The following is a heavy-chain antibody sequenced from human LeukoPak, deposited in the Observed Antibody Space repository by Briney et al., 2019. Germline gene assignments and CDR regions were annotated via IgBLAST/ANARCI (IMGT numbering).Heavy chain of an antibody. D-gene: IGHD3-22*01. CDR3: ARPHSSGYYSDYYYMDV. Sequence: GGSLRLSCAASGFTFRTYSMNWVRQAPGKGLEWVSSISSGSSLIYYADSVKGRFTISRDNAKNSLYLQMHSLGTEDTAVYYCARPHSSGYYSDYYYMDVWGKGTTVTVSS. CDR1: GFTFRTYS. J-gene: IGHJ6*03. CDR2: ISSGSSLI. V-gene: IGHV3-21*01.